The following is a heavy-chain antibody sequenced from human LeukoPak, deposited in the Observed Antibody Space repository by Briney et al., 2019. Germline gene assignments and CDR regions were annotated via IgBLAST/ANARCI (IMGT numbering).Heavy chain of an antibody. CDR3: ARELVSLGTGYFDL. J-gene: IGHJ2*01. D-gene: IGHD7-27*01. Sequence: GGSLRLSCAASGFTFGTYGMTWVRQAPGKGLEWVSGITGSSTWTYYADSVRGRFTISRDNSKNTLHLQMNNLTADDTAIYYCARELVSLGTGYFDLWGRGTLVTVSS. CDR2: ITGSSTWT. CDR1: GFTFGTYG. V-gene: IGHV3-23*01.